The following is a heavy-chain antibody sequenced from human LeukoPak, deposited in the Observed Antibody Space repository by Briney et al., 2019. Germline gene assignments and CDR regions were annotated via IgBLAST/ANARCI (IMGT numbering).Heavy chain of an antibody. Sequence: GGSLRLSCAASGLSFSSFAMSWVRQGPARGLEWVSSIRGNGETFYADSVKGRFTISRDNAKNSLYLQMNSLRAEDTAVYYCARDDRDYDSSGYWVYYYGMDVWGQGTTVTVSS. J-gene: IGHJ6*02. CDR2: IRGNGET. V-gene: IGHV3-21*01. D-gene: IGHD3-22*01. CDR3: ARDDRDYDSSGYWVYYYGMDV. CDR1: GLSFSSFA.